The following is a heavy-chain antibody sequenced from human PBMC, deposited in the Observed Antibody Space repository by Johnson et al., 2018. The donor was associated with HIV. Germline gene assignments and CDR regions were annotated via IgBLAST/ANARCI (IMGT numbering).Heavy chain of an antibody. D-gene: IGHD2/OR15-2a*01. V-gene: IGHV3-30-3*01. CDR1: GFTFSSYA. CDR3: ARSVSLVRGALDI. CDR2: ISYDGSNK. Sequence: QVQLVESGGGVVQPGRSLRLSCTASGFTFSSYAMHWVRQAPGKGLEWVAVISYDGSNKYYADSVRGRFTISRDNAKNSLYLQMNSLRVDDTAVYYCARSVSLVRGALDIWGQGTMVTVSS. J-gene: IGHJ3*02.